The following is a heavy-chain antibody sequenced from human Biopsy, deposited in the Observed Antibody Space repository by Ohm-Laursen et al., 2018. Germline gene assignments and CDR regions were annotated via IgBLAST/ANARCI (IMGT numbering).Heavy chain of an antibody. V-gene: IGHV1-2*02. Sequence: GASVKVSCKASGYTFTGYYLHWVRQAPGQGLEWMGWINPKSGGTNYLEKFRGRVTMTRDTSISTAYMEVSSLRSDDTAVYYCAIDGNDFLTDFLKIDQWGQGTLVTVSS. J-gene: IGHJ4*02. CDR3: AIDGNDFLTDFLKIDQ. CDR2: INPKSGGT. CDR1: GYTFTGYY. D-gene: IGHD3-9*01.